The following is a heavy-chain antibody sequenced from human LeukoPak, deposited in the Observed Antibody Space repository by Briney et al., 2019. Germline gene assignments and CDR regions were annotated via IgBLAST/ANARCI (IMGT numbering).Heavy chain of an antibody. Sequence: GGSLRLSCAASGFTFSSYWMSWVRQTPGEGLEYLANINQVGSQTYYMDSVKGRFTISRDNAKNSLYLQMNSLRAEDTAVYYCATNSGKRFDYWGQGTLVTVSS. CDR1: GFTFSSYW. V-gene: IGHV3-7*01. CDR2: INQVGSQT. J-gene: IGHJ4*02. CDR3: ATNSGKRFDY. D-gene: IGHD1-1*01.